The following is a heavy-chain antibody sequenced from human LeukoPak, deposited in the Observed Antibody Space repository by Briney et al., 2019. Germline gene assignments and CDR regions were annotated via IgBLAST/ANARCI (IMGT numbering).Heavy chain of an antibody. CDR2: ISSSSSYT. Sequence: GGSLRLSCAASGXTFSDYYMSWIRQAPGKGLEWISYISSSSSYTNYADSVKGRFTISRDNPKKSLYLQMNSLGAEDTAVYYCAREYNGGLDYWGLGTLVTVSS. J-gene: IGHJ4*02. D-gene: IGHD4-23*01. V-gene: IGHV3-11*05. CDR3: AREYNGGLDY. CDR1: GXTFSDYY.